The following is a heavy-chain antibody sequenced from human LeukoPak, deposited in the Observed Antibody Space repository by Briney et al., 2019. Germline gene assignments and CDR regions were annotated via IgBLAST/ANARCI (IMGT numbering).Heavy chain of an antibody. CDR3: ARSTGGYNWNAAFDY. V-gene: IGHV1-69*01. CDR2: TIPIFGTA. Sequence: SVKVSCKASGGTFSSYAISWVRQAPGQGLEWMGGTIPIFGTANYAQKFQGRVTITADESTSTAYMELSSLRSEDTAVYYCARSTGGYNWNAAFDYWGQGTLVTVSS. D-gene: IGHD1-20*01. CDR1: GGTFSSYA. J-gene: IGHJ4*02.